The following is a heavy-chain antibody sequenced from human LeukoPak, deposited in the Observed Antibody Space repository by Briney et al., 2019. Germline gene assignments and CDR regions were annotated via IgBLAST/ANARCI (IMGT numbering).Heavy chain of an antibody. D-gene: IGHD6-19*01. Sequence: SETLSLTCTVSGGSISSYYWSWIRQPPGKGLEWIGYIYYSGSTNYNPSLKSRVTISVDTSKNQFSLKLSSVTAADTAVYYCARVVSSGWQYYYYYMDVWGKGTTVTVSS. CDR3: ARVVSSGWQYYYYYMDV. V-gene: IGHV4-59*01. J-gene: IGHJ6*03. CDR1: GGSISSYY. CDR2: IYYSGST.